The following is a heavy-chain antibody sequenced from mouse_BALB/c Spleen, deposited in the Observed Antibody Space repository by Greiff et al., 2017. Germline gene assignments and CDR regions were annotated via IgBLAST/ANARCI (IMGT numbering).Heavy chain of an antibody. CDR1: GDSITSGY. CDR3: ARSDGNPYYYAMDY. CDR2: ISYSGST. J-gene: IGHJ4*01. V-gene: IGHV3-8*02. D-gene: IGHD2-1*01. Sequence: EVQRVESGPSLVKPSQTLSLTCSVTGDSITSGYWNWIRKFPGNKLEYMGYISYSGSTYYNPSLKSRISITRDTSKNQYYLQLNSVTTEDTATYYCARSDGNPYYYAMDYWGQGTSVTVSS.